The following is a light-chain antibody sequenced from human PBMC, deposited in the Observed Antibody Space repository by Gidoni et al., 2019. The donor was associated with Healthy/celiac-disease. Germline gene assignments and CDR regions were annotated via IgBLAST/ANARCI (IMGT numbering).Light chain of an antibody. CDR2: DVS. Sequence: QSALTQPASVSGSPGQSITISCTGTSSYVGGYNYVAWSQHHPGKAPKPMIYDVSNRPSGVSNRFSGSKSGNTASLTISGLQAEDEADYYCSSYTSSSTVVFGGGTKLTVL. CDR3: SSYTSSSTVV. V-gene: IGLV2-14*03. J-gene: IGLJ2*01. CDR1: SSYVGGYNY.